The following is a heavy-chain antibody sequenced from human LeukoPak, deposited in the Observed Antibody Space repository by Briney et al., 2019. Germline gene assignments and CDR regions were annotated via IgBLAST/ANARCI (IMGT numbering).Heavy chain of an antibody. J-gene: IGHJ4*02. CDR2: ISSSSSTI. V-gene: IGHV3-48*02. D-gene: IGHD3-3*01. Sequence: GGSLRLSCAVSGFTFSSYAMIWVRQAPGKGLEWVSYISSSSSTIYYADSVKGRFTISRDNAKNSLYLQMNSLRDEDTAVYYCARDRAVGFGVVIKRGDYWGQGTLVTVSS. CDR3: ARDRAVGFGVVIKRGDY. CDR1: GFTFSSYA.